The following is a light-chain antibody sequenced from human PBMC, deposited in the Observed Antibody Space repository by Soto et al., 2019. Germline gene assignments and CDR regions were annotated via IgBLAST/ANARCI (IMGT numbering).Light chain of an antibody. CDR3: CSYAGSSTLV. CDR2: EVS. V-gene: IGLV2-23*02. CDR1: SSDVGSYNL. Sequence: QSVLTQPASVSGSPGQSITISCTGTSSDVGSYNLVSWYQKHPGKAPKVMIYEVSKRPSGVSNRFSGSKSGNTASLTISGLQAEDEADYYCCSYAGSSTLVFGGGTQLTVL. J-gene: IGLJ2*01.